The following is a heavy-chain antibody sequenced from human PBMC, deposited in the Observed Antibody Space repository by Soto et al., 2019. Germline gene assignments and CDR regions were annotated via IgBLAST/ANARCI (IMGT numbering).Heavy chain of an antibody. CDR3: TRDPDTSSKIDY. Sequence: GGSLRLSCAASGFTFSYYYMSWIRQAPGKGLEWVSYISSSGSPLYYADSVKGRFTISRDNAKNSLYLQMNSLRAEDTALYYCTRDPDTSSKIDYWGQGTLVTVSS. CDR1: GFTFSYYY. J-gene: IGHJ4*02. V-gene: IGHV3-11*01. CDR2: ISSSGSPL. D-gene: IGHD2-2*01.